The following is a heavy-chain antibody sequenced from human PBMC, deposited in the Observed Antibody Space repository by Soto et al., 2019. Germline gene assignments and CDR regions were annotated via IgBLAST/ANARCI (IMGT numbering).Heavy chain of an antibody. D-gene: IGHD5-18*01. CDR2: ITGSGGTI. Sequence: DVQLLESGGGLVQPGGSLRLSCVASGFSFSKYAMIWVRQVPGKGQEWVSGITGSGGTIEYAASVKGRFTISRDNSKNTLYLQMNDLTAEDTALYYCVKVGWGFSFGNGLDDWGQGTTVTVSS. J-gene: IGHJ6*02. CDR3: VKVGWGFSFGNGLDD. V-gene: IGHV3-23*01. CDR1: GFSFSKYA.